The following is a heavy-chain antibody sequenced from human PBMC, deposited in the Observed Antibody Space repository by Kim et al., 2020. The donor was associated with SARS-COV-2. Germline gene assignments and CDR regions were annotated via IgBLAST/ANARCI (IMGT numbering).Heavy chain of an antibody. CDR3: ARGMRTVVPAAPSYYYYYGMDV. CDR1: GGSFSGYY. CDR2: INHSGST. D-gene: IGHD2-2*01. V-gene: IGHV4-34*01. Sequence: SETLSLTCAVYGGSFSGYYWSWIRHPPGKGLEWIGEINHSGSTNYNPSLKSRVTISVDTSKNQFSLKLSSVTAADTAVYYCARGMRTVVPAAPSYYYYYGMDVWGQGTTVTVSS. J-gene: IGHJ6*02.